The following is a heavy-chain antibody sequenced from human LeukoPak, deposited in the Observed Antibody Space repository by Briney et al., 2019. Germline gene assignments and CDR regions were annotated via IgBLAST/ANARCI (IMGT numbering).Heavy chain of an antibody. Sequence: LSGGSLRLSCAASGFTFXXXXXXWVRQAPGKRPQYFSGISTNXXXTYYADSVRGRXXXSRDNSNTLYLQMSSLRVEDTAVYYCPLPTLGYWGQGILVTVSS. D-gene: IGHD2-15*01. CDR2: ISTNXXXT. J-gene: IGHJ4*02. CDR1: GFTFXXXX. CDR3: PLPTLGY. V-gene: IGHV3-64D*08.